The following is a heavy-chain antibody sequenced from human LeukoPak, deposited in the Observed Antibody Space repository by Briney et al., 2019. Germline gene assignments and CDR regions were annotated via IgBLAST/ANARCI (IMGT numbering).Heavy chain of an antibody. CDR2: IFGGGNI. J-gene: IGHJ4*02. D-gene: IGHD3-9*01. Sequence: GGSLRLSCAASGFXVSYNYISWVRQAPGKGLEWVSVIFGGGNIYYADSVKGRFTISRDISRNTLYLQMNSLRVEDTAVYYCARGSTGSSEWGQGTLVTVSS. CDR3: ARGSTGSSE. V-gene: IGHV3-53*01. CDR1: GFXVSYNY.